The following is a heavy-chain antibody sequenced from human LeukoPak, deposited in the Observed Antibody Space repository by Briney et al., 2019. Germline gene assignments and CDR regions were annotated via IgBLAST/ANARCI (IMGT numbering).Heavy chain of an antibody. CDR1: GYTFTSYA. D-gene: IGHD1-26*01. J-gene: IGHJ4*02. CDR2: ISAGNGNT. Sequence: ASVKVSCKASGYTFTSYAMHWVRQAPGQRLEWMGWISAGNGNTKYSQKFQGRVTIARDTSASTAYMELSSLRSEDTAVYYCAADQRGSSSWMGYWGQGTLVTVSS. CDR3: AADQRGSSSWMGY. V-gene: IGHV1-3*01.